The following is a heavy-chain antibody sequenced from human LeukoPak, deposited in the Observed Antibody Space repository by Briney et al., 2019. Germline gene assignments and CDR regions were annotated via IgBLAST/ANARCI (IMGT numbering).Heavy chain of an antibody. Sequence: EGSLRLSCAASGFTFSSYAMSWVRQAPGKGLEWVSAISGSGGSTYYADSVKGRFTISRDNSKNTLYLQMNSLRAEDTAVYYCAKLLLGWFGRTEGYGMDVWGQGTTVTVSS. CDR1: GFTFSSYA. CDR2: ISGSGGST. CDR3: AKLLLGWFGRTEGYGMDV. D-gene: IGHD3-10*01. J-gene: IGHJ6*02. V-gene: IGHV3-23*01.